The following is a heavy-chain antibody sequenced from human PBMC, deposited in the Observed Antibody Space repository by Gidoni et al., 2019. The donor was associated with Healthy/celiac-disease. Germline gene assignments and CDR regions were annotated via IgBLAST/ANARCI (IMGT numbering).Heavy chain of an antibody. Sequence: EVLLVESGGGLVQPGGSLRLSCSASGFTFSSYAMHWVRQAPGKGLEYVSAMSSNGGSTYYADSVKGRFTISRDNSKNTLYLQMSSLRAEDTAVYYCVKSYGDYDGGFDLWGRGTLVTVSS. J-gene: IGHJ2*01. CDR1: GFTFSSYA. V-gene: IGHV3-64D*06. D-gene: IGHD4-17*01. CDR3: VKSYGDYDGGFDL. CDR2: MSSNGGST.